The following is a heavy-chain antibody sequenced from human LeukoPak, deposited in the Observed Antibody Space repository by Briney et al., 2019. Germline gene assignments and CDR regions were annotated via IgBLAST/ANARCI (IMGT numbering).Heavy chain of an antibody. J-gene: IGHJ4*02. CDR1: GFTFSSYS. CDR2: ISSSSSYI. Sequence: GGSLRLSCAASGFTFSSYSMNWVRQAPGKGLEWVSSISSSSSYIYYADSVKDRFTISRDNAQNSLYLQMNSLRAEDTAVYYCTRGSYGDYEYWGQGTLVTVSS. V-gene: IGHV3-21*01. D-gene: IGHD4-17*01. CDR3: TRGSYGDYEY.